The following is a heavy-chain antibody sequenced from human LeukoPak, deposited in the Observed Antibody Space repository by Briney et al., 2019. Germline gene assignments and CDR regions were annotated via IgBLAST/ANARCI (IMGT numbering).Heavy chain of an antibody. D-gene: IGHD4-17*01. V-gene: IGHV1-18*04. Sequence: ASVKVSCKASGYTFTSYGISWVRQAPGQGLEWMGWISAYNGITNYAQKLQGRVTMTTDTSTSTAYMELRSLRSDDTAVYYCASHYGDYEDWDFWFDPWSQGTLVTVSS. J-gene: IGHJ5*02. CDR2: ISAYNGIT. CDR3: ASHYGDYEDWDFWFDP. CDR1: GYTFTSYG.